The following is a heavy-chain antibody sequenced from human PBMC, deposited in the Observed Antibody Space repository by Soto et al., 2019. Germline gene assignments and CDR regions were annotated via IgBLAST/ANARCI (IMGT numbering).Heavy chain of an antibody. CDR1: GFTFSSYV. V-gene: IGHV3-23*01. CDR2: ISGSGGTT. CDR3: AKSIAAAGTNY. J-gene: IGHJ4*02. D-gene: IGHD6-13*01. Sequence: EVQLLESGGGLVQPGGSLRLSCAASGFTFSSYVMSWVRQAPEKGLEWVSGISGSGGTTYYAESVKGRLTISRDNSKNTLYLQMNSLRVEDTAVYYCAKSIAAAGTNYWGQGTLVTVSS.